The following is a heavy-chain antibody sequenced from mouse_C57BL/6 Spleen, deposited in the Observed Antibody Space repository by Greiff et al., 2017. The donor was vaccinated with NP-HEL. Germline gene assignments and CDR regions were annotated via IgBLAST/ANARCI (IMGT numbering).Heavy chain of an antibody. CDR1: GYSFTDYN. CDR2: FNPNYGTT. J-gene: IGHJ2*01. Sequence: VQLQQSGPELVKPGASVKISCKASGYSFTDYNMNWVKQSNGKSLEWIGVFNPNYGTTSYNQNFKGRATLTVDQSSSTAYMQLNSLTSEDSAVYYCASPYSGGFDYWGQGTTLTVSS. V-gene: IGHV1-39*01. D-gene: IGHD2-12*01. CDR3: ASPYSGGFDY.